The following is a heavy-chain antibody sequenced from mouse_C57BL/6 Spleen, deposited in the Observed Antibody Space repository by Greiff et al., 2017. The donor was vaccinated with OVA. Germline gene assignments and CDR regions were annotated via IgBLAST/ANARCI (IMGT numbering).Heavy chain of an antibody. V-gene: IGHV5-4*03. CDR1: GFTFSSYA. Sequence: EVMLVESGGGLVKPGGSLKLSCAASGFTFSSYAMSWVRQTPEKRLEWVATISDGGSYTYYPDNVKGRFTISRDNAKNNLYLQMSHLKSEDTAMYYCARGAYDGYAMDYWGQGTSVTVSS. CDR2: ISDGGSYT. D-gene: IGHD2-3*01. CDR3: ARGAYDGYAMDY. J-gene: IGHJ4*01.